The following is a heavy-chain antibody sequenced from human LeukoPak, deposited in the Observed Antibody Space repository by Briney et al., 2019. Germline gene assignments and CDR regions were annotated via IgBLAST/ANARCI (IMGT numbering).Heavy chain of an antibody. CDR1: GFSLRTSGMC. D-gene: IGHD3-9*01. Sequence: SGPTLLYPTPTLTLTCTFSGFSLRTSGMCVSWIRQPPGKALEWLALIDWDDDKYYSTSLKTSLTISKDTSKNQVVLTMTNMDPVDPATYYCPRGTYYDILTGYGYWGQGTLVTVSS. CDR2: IDWDDDK. CDR3: PRGTYYDILTGYGY. J-gene: IGHJ4*02. V-gene: IGHV2-70*01.